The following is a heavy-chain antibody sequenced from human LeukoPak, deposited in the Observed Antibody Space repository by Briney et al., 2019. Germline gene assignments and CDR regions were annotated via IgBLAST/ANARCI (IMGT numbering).Heavy chain of an antibody. Sequence: TGGSLRLSCAASGFTFSNYAMNWVRQAPGRGLEWVSAVSGGGSTYYADPVKGRFTISRDNSRNTLYLEMNSLRADDTAVYYCAKVLNYYAPFDYWGQGTLVTVSS. V-gene: IGHV3-23*01. J-gene: IGHJ4*02. CDR1: GFTFSNYA. CDR2: VSGGGST. D-gene: IGHD3-10*01. CDR3: AKVLNYYAPFDY.